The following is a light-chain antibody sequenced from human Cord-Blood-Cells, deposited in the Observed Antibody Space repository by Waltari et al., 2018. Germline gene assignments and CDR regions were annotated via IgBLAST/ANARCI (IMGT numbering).Light chain of an antibody. Sequence: EIVMTQSPATLSVSPGERATLSCRASQSVSSNLAWYQQTPGQAPRLLIYGASTRATGIPARFSGSGSGTEFTLTISSLQSEDFAVYYCQQYNNWPIFTFGPGTKVDIK. CDR3: QQYNNWPIFT. CDR2: GAS. J-gene: IGKJ3*01. V-gene: IGKV3-15*01. CDR1: QSVSSN.